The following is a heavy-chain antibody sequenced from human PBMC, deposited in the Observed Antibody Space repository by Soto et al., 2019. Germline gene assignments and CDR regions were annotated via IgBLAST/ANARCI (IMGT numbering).Heavy chain of an antibody. CDR2: INAGNGNT. CDR3: ARDWGTTTVSLNWFDP. D-gene: IGHD4-17*01. J-gene: IGHJ5*02. Sequence: ASVKVSCKASGYTFTTYAVHWVRQAPGQRLEWMGWINAGNGNTKYSQKFQGRVTITRDTSASTAYMELSSLRSEDTAVYYCARDWGTTTVSLNWFDPWGQGTLVTVSS. V-gene: IGHV1-3*01. CDR1: GYTFTTYA.